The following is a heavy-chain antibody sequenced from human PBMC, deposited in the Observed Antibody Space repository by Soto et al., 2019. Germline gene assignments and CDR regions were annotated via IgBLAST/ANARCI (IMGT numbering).Heavy chain of an antibody. V-gene: IGHV1-2*04. Sequence: QVQLVQSGAEVKKPGASVKVSCKASGFIITGHYMHWVRQAPGQGLEWMGWINPNSGRTNYAQKFQGWVTMTRDTSIGTTYMELSRLKFDDTAVYYCARGITADALDIWGQGTMVTVSS. CDR1: GFIITGHY. CDR2: INPNSGRT. CDR3: ARGITADALDI. J-gene: IGHJ3*02. D-gene: IGHD1-20*01.